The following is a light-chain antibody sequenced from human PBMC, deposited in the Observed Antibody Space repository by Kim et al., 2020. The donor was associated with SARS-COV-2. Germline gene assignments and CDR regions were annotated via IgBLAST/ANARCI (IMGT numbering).Light chain of an antibody. CDR1: QSVDSNY. V-gene: IGKV3-20*01. CDR3: QQYGSSVIT. Sequence: SPGERATLFCRASQSVDSNYLAWYQQKPGQSPRLLIYGASSRTTAIPDRVSGSGSGTDFTLTISRLEPEDFAMYYCQQYGSSVITFGQGTRLEIK. J-gene: IGKJ5*01. CDR2: GAS.